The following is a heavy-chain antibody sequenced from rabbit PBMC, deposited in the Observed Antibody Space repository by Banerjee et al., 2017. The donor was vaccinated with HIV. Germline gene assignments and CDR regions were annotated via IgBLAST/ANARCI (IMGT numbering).Heavy chain of an antibody. Sequence: QEQLKESGGGLVQLGGSLKLSCKASGIDFSTYGISWVRQAPGKGLEWIAYIYPNYGRTDYASWVNGRFTISLDNVQNTVFLQMTSLTAADTATYFCSRGLVAGVLDLWGQGTLVTVS. V-gene: IGHV1S47*01. D-gene: IGHD3-3*01. CDR1: GIDFSTYG. CDR2: IYPNYGRT. CDR3: SRGLVAGVLDL. J-gene: IGHJ3*01.